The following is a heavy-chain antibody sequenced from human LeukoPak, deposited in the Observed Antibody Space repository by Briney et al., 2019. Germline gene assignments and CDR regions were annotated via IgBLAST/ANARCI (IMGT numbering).Heavy chain of an antibody. CDR3: ARATVATDHDY. Sequence: SETLPLTCTVSGGSISSYYWSWIRQPPGKGLEWIGYIYYSGSTNYNPSLKSRVTISVDTSKNQFSLKLSSVTAADTAVYYCARATVATDHDYWGQGTLVTVSS. D-gene: IGHD4-23*01. J-gene: IGHJ4*02. CDR1: GGSISSYY. V-gene: IGHV4-59*01. CDR2: IYYSGST.